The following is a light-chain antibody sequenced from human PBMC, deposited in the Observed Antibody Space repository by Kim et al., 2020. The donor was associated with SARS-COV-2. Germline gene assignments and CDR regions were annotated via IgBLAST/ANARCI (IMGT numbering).Light chain of an antibody. J-gene: IGKJ1*01. V-gene: IGKV3-20*01. CDR2: AAS. CDR3: QQYGNSPRWT. CDR1: QSINNNY. Sequence: EIVLTQSPGTLSVSPGERATLSCRASQSINNNYLAWYQHKTGQAPRLLIYAASIRAIGVPDRFSGSGSGTDFTLTIARLEPEDSAVYYCQQYGNSPRWTFGRGTKLEIK.